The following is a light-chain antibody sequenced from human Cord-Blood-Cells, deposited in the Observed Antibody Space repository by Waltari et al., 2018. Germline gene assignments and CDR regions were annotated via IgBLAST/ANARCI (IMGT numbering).Light chain of an antibody. CDR1: SGSVSTSYY. J-gene: IGLJ3*02. CDR2: STN. V-gene: IGLV8-61*01. Sequence: QTVVTQEPSFSVSPGGTVTLTCGLSSGSVSTSYYPSWYQQTPGQAPRTIIYSTNTRSCGVPDRFSGSILGNKAALTITGAQADDESDYYCVLYMGSGISVFGGGTKLTVL. CDR3: VLYMGSGISV.